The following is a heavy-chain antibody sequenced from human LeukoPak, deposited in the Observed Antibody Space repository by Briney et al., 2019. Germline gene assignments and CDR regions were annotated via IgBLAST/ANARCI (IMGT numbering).Heavy chain of an antibody. CDR2: IYYSGST. D-gene: IGHD5-24*01. V-gene: IGHV4-30-4*08. Sequence: PSQTLSLTCTVSGGSISSGDYYWSWIRQPPGKGLEWIGYIYYSGSTYYNPSLKSRVTISVDTSKNQFSLKLSSVTAADTAVYYCARWLQFEGYWYFDLWGRGTLVTVSS. J-gene: IGHJ2*01. CDR1: GGSISSGDYY. CDR3: ARWLQFEGYWYFDL.